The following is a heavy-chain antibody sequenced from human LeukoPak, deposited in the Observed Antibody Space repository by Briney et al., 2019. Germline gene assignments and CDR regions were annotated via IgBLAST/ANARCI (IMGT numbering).Heavy chain of an antibody. CDR1: GFTVSNNY. J-gene: IGHJ3*02. D-gene: IGHD4-17*01. CDR3: ARAQLLVDYGDYSYDAFDI. CDR2: IYSGGST. V-gene: IGHV3-53*01. Sequence: GGSLRLSCAASGFTVSNNYMSWVRQAPGKGLEWVSVIYSGGSTYYADSVKGRFTISRDTSKNTLSLQMNSLRAEDTAVYYCARAQLLVDYGDYSYDAFDIWGQGTMVTVSS.